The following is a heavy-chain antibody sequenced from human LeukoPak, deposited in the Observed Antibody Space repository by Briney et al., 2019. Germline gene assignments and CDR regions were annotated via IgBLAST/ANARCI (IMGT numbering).Heavy chain of an antibody. Sequence: GGSLRLSCAASGFTFSSHWMSWVRQAPGKGLEWVANIKQDGSERYYVDSAKGRFTISRDNAKNSLYLQMNSLRAADTAVYYCARALYDFWSGYYFDYWGQGILVTVSS. V-gene: IGHV3-7*01. CDR3: ARALYDFWSGYYFDY. CDR2: IKQDGSER. CDR1: GFTFSSHW. D-gene: IGHD3-3*01. J-gene: IGHJ4*02.